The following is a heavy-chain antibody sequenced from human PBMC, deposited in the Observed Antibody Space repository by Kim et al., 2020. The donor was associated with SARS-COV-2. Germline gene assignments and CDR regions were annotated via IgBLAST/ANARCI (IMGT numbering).Heavy chain of an antibody. CDR2: ICSSYDDT. V-gene: IGHV3-23*01. CDR3: AKGLLRGVGG. CDR1: GFTFSDYA. J-gene: IGHJ6*02. Sequence: WGSLRLSCAASGFTFSDYAMSWVRQAPGKGLEYVSGICSSYDDTYYADSVRGRFTIPRDNSKNILYLQMNSLRAEDSAKYYCAKGLLRGVGGWG. D-gene: IGHD6-19*01.